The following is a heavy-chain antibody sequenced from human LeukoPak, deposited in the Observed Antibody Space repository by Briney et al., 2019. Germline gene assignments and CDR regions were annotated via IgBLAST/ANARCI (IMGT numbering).Heavy chain of an antibody. V-gene: IGHV3-15*01. Sequence: GGSLRLSCAASGFIFTNGWMSWVRQAPGKGLEWAGHIKSKTYGGATDYAAPVKGRFTISRDDSKTTVFLQMNSLKSEDTAVYYCTTEGGHLHSNPFDYWGQGTLVTVSS. CDR2: IKSKTYGGAT. CDR3: TTEGGHLHSNPFDY. D-gene: IGHD2-15*01. J-gene: IGHJ4*02. CDR1: GFIFTNGW.